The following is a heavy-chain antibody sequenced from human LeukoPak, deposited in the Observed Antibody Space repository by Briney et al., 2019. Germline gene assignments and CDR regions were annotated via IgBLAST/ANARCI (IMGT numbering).Heavy chain of an antibody. CDR1: GGSINDRSYY. CDR2: IYYSGST. J-gene: IGHJ4*02. D-gene: IGHD3-22*01. V-gene: IGHV4-39*01. CDR3: ARRRDYYDSSGYRREFDY. Sequence: PSETLSLTCTVSGGSINDRSYYRGWIRQPPGKGLEWIGSIYYSGSTHYNPSLKSRVTISVDTSKNQFSLKLTSVTAADTAVYYCARRRDYYDSSGYRREFDYWGQGTLVTVSS.